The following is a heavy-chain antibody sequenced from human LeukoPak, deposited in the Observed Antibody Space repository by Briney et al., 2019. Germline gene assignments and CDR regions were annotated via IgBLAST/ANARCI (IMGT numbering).Heavy chain of an antibody. Sequence: GGSLRLSCAASGFIFSDSTVHWVRQAPGKGPEWVANIKQDGSERYYVHSVRGRFTISRDNAKNALYLQMNSLRAEDTAVYYCARDGGHSTDLDYWGQGILVTVSS. V-gene: IGHV3-7*01. D-gene: IGHD2-8*02. J-gene: IGHJ4*02. CDR3: ARDGGHSTDLDY. CDR2: IKQDGSER. CDR1: GFIFSDST.